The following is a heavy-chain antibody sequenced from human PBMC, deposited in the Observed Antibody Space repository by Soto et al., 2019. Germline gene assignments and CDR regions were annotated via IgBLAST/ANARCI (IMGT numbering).Heavy chain of an antibody. V-gene: IGHV4-39*01. J-gene: IGHJ6*02. CDR3: ARHRGGYYHYGMDV. Sequence: QLQLQESGPGLVKPSETLSLTCTVSDDSISSSSYYWGWVRQPPGKGLEWIGSIYYSGSTYYNPSLKSGVTISVDTSKNQFSLKLSSVTAADTAVYYCARHRGGYYHYGMDVWGQGTTVTVSS. CDR1: DDSISSSSYY. D-gene: IGHD3-16*01. CDR2: IYYSGST.